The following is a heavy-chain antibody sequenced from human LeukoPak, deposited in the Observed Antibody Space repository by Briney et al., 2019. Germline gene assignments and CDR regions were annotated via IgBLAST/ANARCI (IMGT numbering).Heavy chain of an antibody. CDR1: GGTFSRYG. D-gene: IGHD3-16*01. CDR2: TIPIFGTT. CDR3: ATDSGGMGYYYYYYMDV. J-gene: IGHJ6*03. Sequence: SVKVSCKASGGTFSRYGINWVRQAPGQGLEWMGGTIPIFGTTKYAQNFQGRVNITTDESTSTAYLALRSLRSEDTAVYYCATDSGGMGYYYYYYMDVWGSGTTVTVSS. V-gene: IGHV1-69*05.